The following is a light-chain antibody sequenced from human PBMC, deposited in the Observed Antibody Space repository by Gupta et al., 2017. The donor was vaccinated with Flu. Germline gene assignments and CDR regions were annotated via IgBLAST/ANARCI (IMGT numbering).Light chain of an antibody. CDR1: ESRVYSDGDSY. CDR2: KAS. Sequence: DAVMTQSPLSLPVTLGQPASISCRSSESRVYSDGDSYVSWFHQRPGQSPRRLIYKASNRDSGVPDRISGSGSGTDFTLTISSLEAEDVGVYYCKHSKRCPWTFGQGTKVEI. CDR3: KHSKRCPWT. J-gene: IGKJ1*01. V-gene: IGKV2-30*01.